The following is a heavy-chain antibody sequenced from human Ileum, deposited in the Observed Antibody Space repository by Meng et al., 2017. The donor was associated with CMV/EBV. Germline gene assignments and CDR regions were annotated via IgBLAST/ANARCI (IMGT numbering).Heavy chain of an antibody. D-gene: IGHD4-23*01. CDR3: ARTSRWGYAHFDY. CDR2: THSGGTT. J-gene: IGHJ4*02. V-gene: IGHV3-66*01. Sequence: VESGGGLVQPGTALRFSCAVSGFDVSNHDLGWVRLRQWKGLELVSVTHSGGTTFYAYSVKGRCVISIYTSKNTLYFQLNILRVDDTAVYYCARTSRWGYAHFDYWGQGTLVTVSS. CDR1: GFDVSNHD.